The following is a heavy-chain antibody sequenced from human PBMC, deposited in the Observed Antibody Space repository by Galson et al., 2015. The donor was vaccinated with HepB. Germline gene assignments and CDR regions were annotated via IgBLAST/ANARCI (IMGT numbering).Heavy chain of an antibody. Sequence: TLSLTCAVSGDSISSGGHSWSWIRQPPGKGLEWIGYIYHSGSTYYNPSLKSRVTISVDRSKNQFSLKLSSVTAADTAVYYCARCPSDSVWASCYHFDYWGQGTLVTVSS. CDR3: ARCPSDSVWASCYHFDY. J-gene: IGHJ4*02. CDR2: IYHSGST. CDR1: GDSISSGGHS. D-gene: IGHD2-2*01. V-gene: IGHV4-30-2*01.